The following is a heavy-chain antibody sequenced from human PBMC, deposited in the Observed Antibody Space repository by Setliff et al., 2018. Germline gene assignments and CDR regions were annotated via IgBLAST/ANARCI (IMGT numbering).Heavy chain of an antibody. CDR3: RVWVDMIEVDS. CDR2: INHSGSP. D-gene: IGHD3-22*01. CDR1: GASLSNYS. V-gene: IGHV4-34*01. J-gene: IGHJ4*02. Sequence: PSETLSPTCPVYGASLSNYSLSWIRQSPGKWLEWIGEINHTGSPNWIGEINHSGSPNYNPSLKSRVTMSVDTSKNQFSLKLTSVTAADTAVYYCRVWVDMIEVDSWAQGTLVTVSS.